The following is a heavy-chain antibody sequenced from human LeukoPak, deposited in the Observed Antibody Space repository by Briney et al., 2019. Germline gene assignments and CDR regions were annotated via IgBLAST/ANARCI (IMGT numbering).Heavy chain of an antibody. J-gene: IGHJ4*02. D-gene: IGHD2-2*01. CDR2: IYPGDSDT. CDR1: GYRFTSYW. V-gene: IGHV5-51*01. CDR3: ARGGSYCSSTTCYAAY. Sequence: GESLKISCQGSGYRFTSYWIGWVLQMPGKGLEWMVIIYPGDSDTRYSPSFQGQVTISADKSINTAYLQWSTLKASDTAIYYCARGGSYCSSTTCYAAYWGQGTLVTVSS.